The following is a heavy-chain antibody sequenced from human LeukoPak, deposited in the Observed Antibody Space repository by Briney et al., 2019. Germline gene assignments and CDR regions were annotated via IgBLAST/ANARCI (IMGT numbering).Heavy chain of an antibody. V-gene: IGHV4-4*02. Sequence: PSETLSLTCAVSGASITSNWWSWVRQSPGKGLEWIGEIYHSASPNYNTSLKSRVTLSLDKSQNQFYLKVTSVTAADTAVYYCARHIGILGKWGFDYWGQGTLVTVSS. CDR1: GASITSNW. CDR2: IYHSASP. J-gene: IGHJ4*02. CDR3: ARHIGILGKWGFDY. D-gene: IGHD2/OR15-2a*01.